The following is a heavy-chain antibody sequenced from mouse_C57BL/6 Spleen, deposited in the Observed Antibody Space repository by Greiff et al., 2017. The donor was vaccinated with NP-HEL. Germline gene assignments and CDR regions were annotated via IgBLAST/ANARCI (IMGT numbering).Heavy chain of an antibody. Sequence: QVHVKQPGAELVKPGASVKLSCKASGYTFTSYWMQWVKQRPGQGLEWIGEIDPSDSYTNYNQKFKGKATLTVDTSSSTAYMQLSSLTSEDSAVYYCARSPFYGNPYYFDYWGQGTTLTVSS. CDR1: GYTFTSYW. CDR3: ARSPFYGNPYYFDY. CDR2: IDPSDSYT. D-gene: IGHD2-1*01. J-gene: IGHJ2*01. V-gene: IGHV1-50*01.